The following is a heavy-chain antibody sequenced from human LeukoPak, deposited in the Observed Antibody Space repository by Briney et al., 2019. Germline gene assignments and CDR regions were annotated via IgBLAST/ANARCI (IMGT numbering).Heavy chain of an antibody. CDR3: ARGMVRGVIDYFDY. V-gene: IGHV3-30-3*01. Sequence: PGGSLRLSCAASGFTFSSYAMHWVRQAPGKGLEWVAVISYDGSNKYYADSVKGRFTISRDNSKNTLYLQMNSLRAEDTAVYYCARGMVRGVIDYFDYWGQGTLVTVSS. CDR1: GFTFSSYA. J-gene: IGHJ4*02. CDR2: ISYDGSNK. D-gene: IGHD3-10*01.